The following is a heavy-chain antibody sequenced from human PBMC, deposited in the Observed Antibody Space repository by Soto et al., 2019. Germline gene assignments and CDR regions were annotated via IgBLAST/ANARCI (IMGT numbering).Heavy chain of an antibody. CDR3: ARDGGYYDSSGYWTHPRRFDP. V-gene: IGHV1-69*01. D-gene: IGHD3-22*01. J-gene: IGHJ5*02. Sequence: QVQLVQSGAEVKKPGSSVKVSCKASGGTFSSYAISWVRQAPGQGLEWMGGIIPIFGTANYAQKFQGRVTITADESTSTAHMELSSLRSEDTAVYYCARDGGYYDSSGYWTHPRRFDPWGQGTLVTVSS. CDR2: IIPIFGTA. CDR1: GGTFSSYA.